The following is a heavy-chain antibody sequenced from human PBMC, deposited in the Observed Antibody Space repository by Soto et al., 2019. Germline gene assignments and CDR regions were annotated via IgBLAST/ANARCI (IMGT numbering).Heavy chain of an antibody. Sequence: PSETLSLTCTVSGPSISTYYWSWILQPPGKGPEWIGYFYYSGSTIYNPSLESRVTISVDTSKNQFSLRLRSVTAADTAVYYCARHLSLAAAGTFDYWGQGTLVTVSS. CDR3: ARHLSLAAAGTFDY. V-gene: IGHV4-59*08. J-gene: IGHJ4*02. CDR2: FYYSGST. D-gene: IGHD6-13*01. CDR1: GPSISTYY.